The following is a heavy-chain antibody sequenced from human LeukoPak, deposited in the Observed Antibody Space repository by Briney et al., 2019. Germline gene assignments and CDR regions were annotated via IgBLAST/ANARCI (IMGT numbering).Heavy chain of an antibody. V-gene: IGHV4-59*01. J-gene: IGHJ6*03. Sequence: SETLSLTCTVSGGSINSYYWSWVRQPPGKGLEWIGYIYDSGSTNYNPSLKSRVTISLDAAKDQFSLRLSSVTAADTALYYCARVRWLSAYYHYYYMDVWGKGTTVTVSS. CDR1: GGSINSYY. CDR2: IYDSGST. D-gene: IGHD3-22*01. CDR3: ARVRWLSAYYHYYYMDV.